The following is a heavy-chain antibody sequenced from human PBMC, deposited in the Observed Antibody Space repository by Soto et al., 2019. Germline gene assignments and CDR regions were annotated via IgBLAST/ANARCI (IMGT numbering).Heavy chain of an antibody. D-gene: IGHD3-22*01. CDR1: GYSFTSYW. Sequence: GESLKISCKGSGYSFTSYWIGWVRQMPGKGLEWMGIIYPGDSDTRYSPSFQGQVTISADKSISTAYLQWSSLKASDTAMYYCARRNYIYYDSSGYSRWFDPWGQGTLVTVSS. CDR2: IYPGDSDT. CDR3: ARRNYIYYDSSGYSRWFDP. V-gene: IGHV5-51*01. J-gene: IGHJ5*02.